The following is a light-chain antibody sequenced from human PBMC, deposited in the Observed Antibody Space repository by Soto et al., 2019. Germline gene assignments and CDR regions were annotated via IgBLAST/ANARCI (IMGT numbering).Light chain of an antibody. V-gene: IGKV4-1*01. CDR3: QQHYNGPRIT. J-gene: IGKJ5*01. Sequence: DLVSTQSPDSLAVSLGERATINCKSSQSVLYTSNNKNYLAWYQVKPGQPPKLLIYWASTRESGVPDRFSGSGSVTDFTLTISSLQAEDVAVYYCQQHYNGPRITFGQGTRLEIK. CDR1: QSVLYTSNNKNY. CDR2: WAS.